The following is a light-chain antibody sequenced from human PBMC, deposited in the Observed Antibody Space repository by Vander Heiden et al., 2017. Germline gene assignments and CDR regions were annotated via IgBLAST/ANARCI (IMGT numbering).Light chain of an antibody. CDR3: QQYDNLLCT. CDR1: QDISNY. Sequence: DSQIAQSPSPLSASVGDRVTLSCQASQDISNYLDWYQQKPGQAPRLLIYDASNLETGIPSRFSGSGSGTDYTFTISSLQSEDIAIYYCQQYDNLLCTFGPGTKVDIK. CDR2: DAS. J-gene: IGKJ3*01. V-gene: IGKV1-33*01.